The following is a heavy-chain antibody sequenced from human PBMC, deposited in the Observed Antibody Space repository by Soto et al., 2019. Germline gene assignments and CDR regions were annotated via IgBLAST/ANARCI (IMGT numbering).Heavy chain of an antibody. V-gene: IGHV3-30*04. CDR2: ISYDGTST. D-gene: IGHD3-3*01. J-gene: IGHJ4*02. CDR3: AKARAQYYDFWSGYPVDY. Sequence: GGSLRLSCAVSGFTFSSFSMHWVRQAPGKGLEWVAVISYDGTSTYYADSVKGRFTISRDNSKNTLYLQMNSLRAEDTAVYYCAKARAQYYDFWSGYPVDYWGQGTLVTVSS. CDR1: GFTFSSFS.